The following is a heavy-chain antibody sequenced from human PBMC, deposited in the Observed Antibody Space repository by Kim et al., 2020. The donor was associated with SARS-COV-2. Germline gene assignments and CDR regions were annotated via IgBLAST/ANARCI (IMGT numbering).Heavy chain of an antibody. CDR3: ARGVARGQLWVRRWIDP. CDR1: GYTFTSYD. CDR2: MNPNSGNT. D-gene: IGHD5-18*01. V-gene: IGHV1-8*01. J-gene: IGHJ5*02. Sequence: ASVKVSCKASGYTFTSYDINWVRQATGQGLEWMGWMNPNSGNTGYAQKFQGRVTMTRNTSISTAYMELSSLRSEDTAVYYCARGVARGQLWVRRWIDPWGQGTLVTVSS.